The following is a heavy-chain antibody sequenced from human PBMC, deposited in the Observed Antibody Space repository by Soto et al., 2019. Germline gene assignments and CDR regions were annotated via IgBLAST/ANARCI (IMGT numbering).Heavy chain of an antibody. V-gene: IGHV3-66*01. J-gene: IGHJ6*02. D-gene: IGHD2-2*01. CDR1: GFTVNSNY. CDR2: IYSDGST. Sequence: GSLRLSCAASGFTVNSNYMSWVRQAPGKGLEWVSVIYSDGSTYYADSVKGRFIISRDNSNNTLYFQMNSLRAEDTAVYYCARDYYCISTSCYLLSYYYGMAVWGQGTTVTVSS. CDR3: ARDYYCISTSCYLLSYYYGMAV.